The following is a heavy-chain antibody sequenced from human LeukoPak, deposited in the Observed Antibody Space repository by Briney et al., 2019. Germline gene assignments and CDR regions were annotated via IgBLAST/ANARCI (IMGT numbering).Heavy chain of an antibody. CDR3: ARHSVVPTAFDY. V-gene: IGHV4-4*07. D-gene: IGHD2-2*01. J-gene: IGHJ4*02. CDR1: GGSISSYY. CDR2: IYTSGST. Sequence: SETLSLTCTVSGGSISSYYWSWIRQPAGKGLGWIGRIYTSGSTNYNPSLKSRVTMSVDTSKNQFSLRLSSVTAADTAVYYCARHSVVPTAFDYWGQGTLVTVSS.